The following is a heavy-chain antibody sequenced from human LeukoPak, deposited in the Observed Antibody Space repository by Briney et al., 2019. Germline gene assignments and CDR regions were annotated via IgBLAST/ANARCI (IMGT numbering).Heavy chain of an antibody. CDR1: GFTFDDYA. J-gene: IGHJ4*02. CDR2: ISWNSGSI. CDR3: AKDMSHGVVGAPLDY. V-gene: IGHV3-9*01. Sequence: PGGSLRLSCAASGFTFDDYAMHWVRQAPGKGLEWVSGISWNSGSIGYADSVKGRFTISRDNAKNSLYPQMNSLRAEDTALYYCAKDMSHGVVGAPLDYWGQGTLVTVSS. D-gene: IGHD1-26*01.